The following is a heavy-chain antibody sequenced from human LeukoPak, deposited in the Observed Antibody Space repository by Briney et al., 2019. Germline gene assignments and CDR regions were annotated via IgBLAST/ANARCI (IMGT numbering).Heavy chain of an antibody. J-gene: IGHJ4*02. D-gene: IGHD2-15*01. Sequence: RGASVKVSCKASGYTFTGYYMHWVRQAPGQGLEWMGRINPNSGGTDYAQKFQGRVTMTEDTSTDTAYMELSSLRSEDTAVYYCATEGRSVVVAARVFDYWGQGTLVTVSS. CDR1: GYTFTGYY. CDR3: ATEGRSVVVAARVFDY. CDR2: INPNSGGT. V-gene: IGHV1-2*06.